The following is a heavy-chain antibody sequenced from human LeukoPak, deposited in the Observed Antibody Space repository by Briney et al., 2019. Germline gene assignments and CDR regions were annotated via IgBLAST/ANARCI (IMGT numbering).Heavy chain of an antibody. J-gene: IGHJ6*02. CDR3: AKDLVLRYFDWLLYVGYYYYGMDV. D-gene: IGHD3-9*01. Sequence: GGSLRLSCAASGFTFSSYAMSWVRQAPGKGLEWVSAISGSGSSTYYADSVKGRFTISRDNSKNTLYLQMNSLRAEDTAVYYCAKDLVLRYFDWLLYVGYYYYGMDVWGRGTTVTVSS. CDR2: ISGSGSST. CDR1: GFTFSSYA. V-gene: IGHV3-23*01.